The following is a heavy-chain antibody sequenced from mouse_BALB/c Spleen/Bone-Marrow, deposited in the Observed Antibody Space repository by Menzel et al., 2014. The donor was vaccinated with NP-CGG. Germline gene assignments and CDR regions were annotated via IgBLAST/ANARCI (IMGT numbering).Heavy chain of an antibody. J-gene: IGHJ3*01. CDR2: INPDSSTI. V-gene: IGHV4-1*02. CDR1: GFDFSRYW. Sequence: EVKLLESGGGLVQPGGSLKLSCAASGFDFSRYWMSWVRQAPGKGLEWIGEINPDSSTINYTPSLKDKFIISRDNAKNTLYLQMSKVGSEDTALYYCARMHYYGYVAYWGQGTLVTVSA. CDR3: ARMHYYGYVAY. D-gene: IGHD1-2*01.